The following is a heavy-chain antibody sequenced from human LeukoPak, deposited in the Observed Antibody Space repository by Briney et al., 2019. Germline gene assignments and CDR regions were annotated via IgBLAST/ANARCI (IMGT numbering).Heavy chain of an antibody. CDR3: VEGIFDY. CDR1: GVSGVTFSNYA. V-gene: IGHV3-23*01. CDR2: ISGSGHTT. Sequence: PGASLRLSCAASGVSGVTFSNYALNWVRQAPGKGLEWVSDISGSGHTTNYADSVKGRFSISRDNSKTTLYLQMSSLRVEDTAVYYCVEGIFDYWGQETLVTVSS. J-gene: IGHJ4*02. D-gene: IGHD3-10*01.